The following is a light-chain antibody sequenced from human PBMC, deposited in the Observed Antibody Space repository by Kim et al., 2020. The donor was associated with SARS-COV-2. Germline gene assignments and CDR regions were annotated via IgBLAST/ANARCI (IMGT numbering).Light chain of an antibody. CDR2: DAS. J-gene: IGKJ2*01. CDR3: QQRTNWPPYT. CDR1: QSVSNF. Sequence: LSPGETATLSCRASQSVSNFLAWYQQKPGQAPSLLIYDASTRAPGIPARFSGSGSGTDFTLTISSLEPEDFAVYYCQQRTNWPPYTFGQGTKLEI. V-gene: IGKV3-11*01.